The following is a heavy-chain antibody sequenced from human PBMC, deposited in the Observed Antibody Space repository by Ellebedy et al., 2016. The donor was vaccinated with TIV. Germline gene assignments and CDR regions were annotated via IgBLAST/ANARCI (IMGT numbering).Heavy chain of an antibody. CDR2: IYSGGST. CDR1: GFTVSSSY. V-gene: IGHV3-53*01. CDR3: ATSGYSDTWLFRGMDV. D-gene: IGHD6-13*01. Sequence: GESLKISCAASGFTVSSSYMSWVRQAPGKGLEWVSVIYSGGSTYYAGSVNGRFTISRDNAKNSLYLQMNSLRVDDTAVYYCATSGYSDTWLFRGMDVWGQGTTVTVSS. J-gene: IGHJ6*02.